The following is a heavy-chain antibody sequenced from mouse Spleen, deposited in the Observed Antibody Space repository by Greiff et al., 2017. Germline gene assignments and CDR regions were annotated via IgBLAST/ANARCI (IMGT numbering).Heavy chain of an antibody. Sequence: VQLQQSGPVLVKPGASVKMSCKASGYTFTDYYMNWVKQSHGKSLEWIGVINPYNGRTNYNEKFKSKATLTVDKSSSTAYMQLSSLTSEDSAVYYCARTEDWFAYWGQGTLVTVSA. V-gene: IGHV1-19*01. CDR1: GYTFTDYY. J-gene: IGHJ3*01. CDR3: ARTEDWFAY. CDR2: INPYNGRT.